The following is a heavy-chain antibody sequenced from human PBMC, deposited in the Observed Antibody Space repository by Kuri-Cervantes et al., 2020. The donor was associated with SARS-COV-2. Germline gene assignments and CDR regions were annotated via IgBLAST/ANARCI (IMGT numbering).Heavy chain of an antibody. CDR2: IGSYGVTT. V-gene: IGHV3-23*01. J-gene: IGHJ4*02. Sequence: GESLKISCAASGFTFSSYDMSWVRQAPGKGLEWVADIGSYGVTTYYADSVKGRFAVSRDNSKNTLSLQTNSLRAEDTAVYYCGKEGGHNEIDYWGQGTLVTVSS. CDR1: GFTFSSYD. CDR3: GKEGGHNEIDY. D-gene: IGHD5-24*01.